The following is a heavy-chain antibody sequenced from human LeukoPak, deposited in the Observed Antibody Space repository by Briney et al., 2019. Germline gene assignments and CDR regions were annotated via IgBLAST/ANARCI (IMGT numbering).Heavy chain of an antibody. CDR1: GFTFSGSA. Sequence: PGGSLRLSCAASGFTFSGSAMHWVRQASGKGLEWVGRIRSKANSYATAYAASVKGRFTISRDDSKNTAYLQMNSLKTEDTAVYYCTGIAVAGTLRSVPWGQGTLVTVSS. CDR3: TGIAVAGTLRSVP. CDR2: IRSKANSYAT. J-gene: IGHJ4*02. D-gene: IGHD6-19*01. V-gene: IGHV3-73*01.